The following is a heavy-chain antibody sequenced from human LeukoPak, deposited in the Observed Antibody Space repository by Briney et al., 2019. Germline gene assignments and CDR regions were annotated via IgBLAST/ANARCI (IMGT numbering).Heavy chain of an antibody. J-gene: IGHJ4*02. Sequence: GSLRLSCAASGFTFTSFGMQWVRQAPGKGLEWVSYISSSSSTIYYADSVKGRFTISRDNAKNSLYLQMNSLRAEDTAVYYCARVVVGIAAAGDYWGQGTLVTVSS. CDR1: GFTFTSFG. D-gene: IGHD6-13*01. V-gene: IGHV3-48*04. CDR2: ISSSSSTI. CDR3: ARVVVGIAAAGDY.